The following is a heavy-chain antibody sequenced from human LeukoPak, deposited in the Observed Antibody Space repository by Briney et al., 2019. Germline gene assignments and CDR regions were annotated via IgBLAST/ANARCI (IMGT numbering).Heavy chain of an antibody. Sequence: ASVKVSCKASGYTFTSYDINWVRQATGQGLEWMGWMNPNSGNTGYAQKFQGRVTMTRNTSISTAYMELSSLRSEDTAVYYCASRDVVVPASMVTFDPWGQGTLVTVSS. CDR1: GYTFTSYD. J-gene: IGHJ5*02. V-gene: IGHV1-8*01. CDR2: MNPNSGNT. D-gene: IGHD2-2*01. CDR3: ASRDVVVPASMVTFDP.